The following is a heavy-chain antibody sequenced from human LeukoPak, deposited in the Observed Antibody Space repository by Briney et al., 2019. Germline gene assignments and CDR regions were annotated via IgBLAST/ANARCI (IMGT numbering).Heavy chain of an antibody. V-gene: IGHV3-23*01. J-gene: IGHJ4*02. Sequence: GGSLRLSCGASGYTFSSYAMTWVRQAPGKGLEWVSTFSAGGSNTYSADSVKGRFTISRDNSKNMVYLQMDSVRAEDTAVYYCARMTTGRPFDYWGQGTLVTVSS. CDR1: GYTFSSYA. CDR3: ARMTTGRPFDY. D-gene: IGHD3-9*01. CDR2: FSAGGSNT.